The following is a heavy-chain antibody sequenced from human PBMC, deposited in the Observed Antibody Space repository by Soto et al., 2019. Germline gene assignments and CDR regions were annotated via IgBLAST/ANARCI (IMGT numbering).Heavy chain of an antibody. CDR1: GFTFSSYS. J-gene: IGHJ6*02. CDR2: ISSSSSTI. CDR3: ARDTIAVAGNYYYYGMDV. D-gene: IGHD6-19*01. V-gene: IGHV3-48*02. Sequence: QPGGSLRLSCAASGFTFSSYSMNWVRQAPGKGLEWVSYISSSSSTIYYADSVKGRFTISRDNAKNSLYLQMDSLRDEDTAVYYCARDTIAVAGNYYYYGMDVWGQGTTVTVSS.